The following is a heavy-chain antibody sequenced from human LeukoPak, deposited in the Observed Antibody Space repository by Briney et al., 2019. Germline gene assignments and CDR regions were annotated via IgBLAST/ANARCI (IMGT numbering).Heavy chain of an antibody. CDR3: ARGKAAAASTPPFDP. CDR2: IYYSGST. Sequence: SETLSLTYTVSGGSINYYYCTWIRQPPGKGQERIVHIYYSGSTNYNSSLKSRVTISVDTFRNQFSLKLSSLTAADTAVYYCARGKAAAASTPPFDPWGQGTLVTVSS. V-gene: IGHV4-59*01. CDR1: GGSINYYY. D-gene: IGHD6-13*01. J-gene: IGHJ5*02.